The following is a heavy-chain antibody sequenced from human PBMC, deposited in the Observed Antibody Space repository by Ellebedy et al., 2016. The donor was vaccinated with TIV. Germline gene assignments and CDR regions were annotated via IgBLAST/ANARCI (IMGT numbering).Heavy chain of an antibody. CDR2: TNQSGST. CDR1: GGSFSGYY. V-gene: IGHV4-34*01. CDR3: ATGRGVWGTAAGRLDH. Sequence: GSLRLSXAVNGGSFSGYYWTWIRQSPGKGLEWIGETNQSGSTKYTPSLMRRVTISADTSKNQFSLRLTSVTAADTAVYYCATGRGVWGTAAGRLDHWGQGTLATVSS. J-gene: IGHJ4*02. D-gene: IGHD6-13*01.